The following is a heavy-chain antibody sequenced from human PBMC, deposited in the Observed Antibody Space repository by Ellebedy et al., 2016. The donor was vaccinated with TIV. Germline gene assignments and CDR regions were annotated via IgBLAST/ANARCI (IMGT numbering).Heavy chain of an antibody. CDR3: AKLSGGGATGLDAFDI. V-gene: IGHV3-43D*03. J-gene: IGHJ3*02. CDR2: ISWDGGST. D-gene: IGHD3-16*01. CDR1: GFTFDDYA. Sequence: GESLKISCAASGFTFDDYAMHWVRQAPGKGLEWVSLISWDGGSTYYADSVKGRFTISRDNSKNSLYLQMNSLRAEDTALYYCAKLSGGGATGLDAFDIWGQGTMVTVSS.